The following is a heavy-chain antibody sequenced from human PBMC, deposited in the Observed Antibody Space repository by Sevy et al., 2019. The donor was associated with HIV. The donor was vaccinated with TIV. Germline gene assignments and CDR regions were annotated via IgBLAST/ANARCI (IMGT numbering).Heavy chain of an antibody. Sequence: GGSLRLSCAASGFTFNSYWMSWVRQAPGKGLEWVANIKQDGSEKYYVDSVKGRFTISRDNSQNSLFLQMNTLRAEDTVVYYCAREGSPYDTYYYYYGMDVWGQGTTVTVFS. V-gene: IGHV3-7*01. CDR3: AREGSPYDTYYYYYGMDV. CDR1: GFTFNSYW. J-gene: IGHJ6*02. CDR2: IKQDGSEK. D-gene: IGHD5-12*01.